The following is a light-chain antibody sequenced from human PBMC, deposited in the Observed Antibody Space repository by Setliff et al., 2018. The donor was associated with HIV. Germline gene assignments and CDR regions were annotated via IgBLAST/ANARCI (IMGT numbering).Light chain of an antibody. Sequence: QSALAQPRSVSGSPGQPVTISCTGTTSDVGGYNFVSWYQQHPGKVPKLIIYEVSNRPSGVSNRFSGSKTGNMASLAISGLQAEDEADYYCGSYTTSGTFVFGSGTKVTVL. CDR3: GSYTTSGTFV. J-gene: IGLJ1*01. CDR1: TSDVGGYNF. CDR2: EVS. V-gene: IGLV2-14*03.